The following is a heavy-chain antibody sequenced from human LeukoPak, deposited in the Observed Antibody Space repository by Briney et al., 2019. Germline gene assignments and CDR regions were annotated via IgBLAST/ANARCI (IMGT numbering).Heavy chain of an antibody. V-gene: IGHV3-21*01. CDR1: GFTFSSYS. CDR2: VSSSGTFI. Sequence: AGSLRLSCAASGFTFSSYSMNWVRQAPGKGLEWVSSVSSSGTFIYYADSVKGRFTISRDNAKNSLYLQMNSLRAEDTAVYYCARATVTTWYFDLWSRGTLVTVSS. J-gene: IGHJ2*01. D-gene: IGHD4-17*01. CDR3: ARATVTTWYFDL.